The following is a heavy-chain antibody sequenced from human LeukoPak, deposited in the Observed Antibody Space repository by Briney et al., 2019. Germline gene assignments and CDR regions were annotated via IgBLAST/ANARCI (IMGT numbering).Heavy chain of an antibody. CDR2: ISYDGSNK. CDR1: GFTFSSYG. J-gene: IGHJ4*02. V-gene: IGHV3-30*18. Sequence: PGGSLRLSCAASGFTFSSYGMHWVRQAPGKGLEWVAVISYDGSNKYYADSVKGRFTISRDNSKNTLYLQMNSLRAEDTAVYYYAKVSVSGGHFDYWGQGTLVTVSS. CDR3: AKVSVSGGHFDY. D-gene: IGHD2-15*01.